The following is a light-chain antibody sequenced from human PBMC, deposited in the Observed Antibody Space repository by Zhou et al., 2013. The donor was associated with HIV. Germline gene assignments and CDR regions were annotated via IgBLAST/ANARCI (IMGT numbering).Light chain of an antibody. CDR1: QSVSSSY. Sequence: EIVLTQSPGTLSLSPGERATLSCRASQSVSSSYLAWYQQKPGQAPRLLIYGASSRAPVIPDRFSGSGSGTDFTLTISRLEPEDFAVYYCQQYGTLPRTFGQGTKVEIK. J-gene: IGKJ1*01. CDR3: QQYGTLPRT. CDR2: GAS. V-gene: IGKV3-20*01.